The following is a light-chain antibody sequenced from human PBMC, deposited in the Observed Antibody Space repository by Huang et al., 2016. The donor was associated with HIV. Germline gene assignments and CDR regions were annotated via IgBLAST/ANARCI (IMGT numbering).Light chain of an antibody. CDR1: QNTNNY. CDR3: QQSFNTPQM. CDR2: AAS. Sequence: DIQLTQSPSSLSASVGDRVTITCRATQNTNNYLNWYQQKPGKAPKLLIYAASNLEGGVPSRFSGSGSGTDFTLTISSLQPEDFATYYCQQSFNTPQMFGQGTKVEIK. V-gene: IGKV1-39*01. J-gene: IGKJ1*01.